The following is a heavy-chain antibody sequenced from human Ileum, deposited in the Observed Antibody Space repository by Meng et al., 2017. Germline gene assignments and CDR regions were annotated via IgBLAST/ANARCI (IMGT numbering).Heavy chain of an antibody. Sequence: ASVKVSCKASGYTFTGYYMHWVRQAPGQGLEWMGRINPNSGGTNYAQKFQGRVTMTRDTSISTAYMELSRLRSDDTAVYYCARRGSGWPEEPFCDYWGQGTLVTVSS. CDR3: ARRGSGWPEEPFCDY. CDR2: INPNSGGT. V-gene: IGHV1-2*06. J-gene: IGHJ4*02. D-gene: IGHD6-19*01. CDR1: GYTFTGYY.